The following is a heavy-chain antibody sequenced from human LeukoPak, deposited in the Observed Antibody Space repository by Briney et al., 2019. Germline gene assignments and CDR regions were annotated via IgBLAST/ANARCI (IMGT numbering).Heavy chain of an antibody. V-gene: IGHV3-48*03. J-gene: IGHJ4*02. Sequence: GGSLRLSCAASGFTFSSYEMNWVRQAPGKGLEWVSYISSSGSTIYYADSVKGRFTISRDNAKNSLYLQMNSLRAEDTALYYCARVGAKSSFFDYWGQGTLVTVSS. CDR3: ARVGAKSSFFDY. CDR2: ISSSGSTI. D-gene: IGHD1-26*01. CDR1: GFTFSSYE.